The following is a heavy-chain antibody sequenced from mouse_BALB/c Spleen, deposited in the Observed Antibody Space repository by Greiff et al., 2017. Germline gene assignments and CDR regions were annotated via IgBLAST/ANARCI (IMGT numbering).Heavy chain of an antibody. V-gene: IGHV5-17*02. CDR2: ISSGSSTI. Sequence: EVQVVESGGGLVQPGGSRKLSCAASGFTFSSFGMHWVRQAPEKGLEWVAYISSGSSTIYYADTVKGRFTISRDNPKNTLFLQMTSLRSEDTAMYYCARPGLGSYFDYWGQGTTLTVSS. J-gene: IGHJ2*01. CDR1: GFTFSSFG. CDR3: ARPGLGSYFDY. D-gene: IGHD4-1*01.